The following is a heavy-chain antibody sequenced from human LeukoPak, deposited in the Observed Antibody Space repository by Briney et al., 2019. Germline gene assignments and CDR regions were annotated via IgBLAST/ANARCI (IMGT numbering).Heavy chain of an antibody. CDR3: ARDLTSMVRGVLAGFDP. D-gene: IGHD3-10*01. Sequence: ASVKVSCKASGYTFTSYGISWVRQAPGQGLEWMGGISAYNGNTNYAQNLQGRVTMTTDTSTSTAYMELRSLRSDDTAVYYCARDLTSMVRGVLAGFDPWGQGNLVTVSS. J-gene: IGHJ5*02. CDR1: GYTFTSYG. V-gene: IGHV1-18*01. CDR2: ISAYNGNT.